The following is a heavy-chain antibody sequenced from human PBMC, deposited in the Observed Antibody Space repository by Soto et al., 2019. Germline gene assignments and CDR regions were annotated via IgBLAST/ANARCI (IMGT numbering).Heavy chain of an antibody. CDR2: ISGSGSST. Sequence: GGSLRLSCAASGFTFGNYAMSWVRQAPGKGLEWVSTISGSGSSTYYADSVKGRFTISRDNSRNTLYLQMNSLRAEDTAVYYCAKDRLGYSKPIAYWGQGTLVTVSS. J-gene: IGHJ4*02. D-gene: IGHD2-15*01. CDR1: GFTFGNYA. CDR3: AKDRLGYSKPIAY. V-gene: IGHV3-23*01.